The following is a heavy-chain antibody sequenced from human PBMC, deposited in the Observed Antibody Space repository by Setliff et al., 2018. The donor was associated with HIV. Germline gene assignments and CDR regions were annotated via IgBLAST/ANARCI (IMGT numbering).Heavy chain of an antibody. V-gene: IGHV1-18*01. CDR3: ARGLEAFDI. J-gene: IGHJ3*02. D-gene: IGHD1-1*01. Sequence: ASVKVSCKASGYTFSSYGISWVRQAPGQGLEWMGWISTYNGNRNYAQKLQDRVTMTTDTSTNTAYMVLTSLRSDDTAVYYCARGLEAFDIWGQGTMVTVSS. CDR2: ISTYNGNR. CDR1: GYTFSSYG.